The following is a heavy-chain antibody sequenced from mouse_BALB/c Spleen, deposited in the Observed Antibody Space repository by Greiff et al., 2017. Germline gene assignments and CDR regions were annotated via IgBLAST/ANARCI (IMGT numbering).Heavy chain of an antibody. D-gene: IGHD1-3*01. Sequence: DVKLVESGGGLVQPGGSRKLSCAASGFTFSSFGMHWVRQAPEKGLEWVAYISSGSSTIYYADTVKGRFTIPRDNPKNTLFLQMTSLRSEDTAMYYCARGGLRFAYWGQGTLVTVSA. CDR3: ARGGLRFAY. CDR1: GFTFSSFG. V-gene: IGHV5-17*02. CDR2: ISSGSSTI. J-gene: IGHJ3*01.